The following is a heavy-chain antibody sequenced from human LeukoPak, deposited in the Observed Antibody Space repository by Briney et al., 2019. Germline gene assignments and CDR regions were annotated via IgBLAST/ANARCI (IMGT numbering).Heavy chain of an antibody. CDR3: ARDVGYSYGYPYYFDY. CDR1: GGSISSGGYY. D-gene: IGHD5-18*01. V-gene: IGHV4-31*03. Sequence: PSETLSLTCTVSGGSISSGGYYWSWIRQHPGRGLEWIGYIYYSGSTYYNPSLKSRVTISVDTSKNQFSLKLSSVTAADTAVYYCARDVGYSYGYPYYFDYWGQGTLVTVSS. CDR2: IYYSGST. J-gene: IGHJ4*02.